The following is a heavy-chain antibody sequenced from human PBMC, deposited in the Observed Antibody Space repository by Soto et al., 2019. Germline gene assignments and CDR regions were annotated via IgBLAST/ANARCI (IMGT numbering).Heavy chain of an antibody. CDR1: GYTFPNYC. J-gene: IGHJ4*02. Sequence: ASVKVSCKASGYTFPNYCITWVGQAPGQGLEWMGWISAYKTNIKYAQKFQGRVTLTTDTSTSTAYMELRSLGSDDTAIYYCARDLDGSGAYYTDFWGQGTLVTVSS. CDR2: ISAYKTNI. D-gene: IGHD3-10*01. CDR3: ARDLDGSGAYYTDF. V-gene: IGHV1-18*01.